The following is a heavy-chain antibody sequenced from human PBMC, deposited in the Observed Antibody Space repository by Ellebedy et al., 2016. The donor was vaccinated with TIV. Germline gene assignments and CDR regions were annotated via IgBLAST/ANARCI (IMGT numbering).Heavy chain of an antibody. D-gene: IGHD2-2*01. CDR1: GFTFEDFG. CDR3: ARVRYCSSTRCYGFLDS. V-gene: IGHV3-9*01. J-gene: IGHJ4*02. CDR2: IWWNSSRI. Sequence: GGSLRLSCATSGFTFEDFGMHWVRQAPGKGLEWVSGIWWNSSRIAYADSVKGRFTISRDNAKNSLYLQMNSLRAEDTAVYYCARVRYCSSTRCYGFLDSWGQGTLVTVSS.